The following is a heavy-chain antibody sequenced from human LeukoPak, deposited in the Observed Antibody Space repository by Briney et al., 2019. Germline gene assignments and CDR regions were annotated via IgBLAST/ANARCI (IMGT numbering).Heavy chain of an antibody. D-gene: IGHD3-22*01. CDR2: IKQDGSEK. CDR1: GFSFDNYA. Sequence: GGSLRLSCAASGFSFDNYAMSWVRQAPGKGLEWVANIKQDGSEKYYVDSVKGRSTISRDNAKNSLYLQMNSLRGEDTALYYCARSVRGIVMPQNAFDIWGQGTMVTVSS. J-gene: IGHJ3*02. CDR3: ARSVRGIVMPQNAFDI. V-gene: IGHV3-7*01.